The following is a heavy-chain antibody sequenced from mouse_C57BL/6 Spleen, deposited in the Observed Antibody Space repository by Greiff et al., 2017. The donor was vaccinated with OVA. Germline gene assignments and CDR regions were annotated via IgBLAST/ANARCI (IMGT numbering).Heavy chain of an antibody. V-gene: IGHV1-64*01. CDR2: IYPDSGST. CDR3: ARSGSNYWFAY. CDR1: GYTFTSYW. Sequence: QVQLQQPGAELVKPGASVKLSCKASGYTFTSYWMHWVKQRPGQGLEWIGMIYPDSGSTYSNEKFKSKATLTVDKSSSTAYMQISSLTSEDSADYYCARSGSNYWFAYWGQGTLVTVSA. D-gene: IGHD2-5*01. J-gene: IGHJ3*01.